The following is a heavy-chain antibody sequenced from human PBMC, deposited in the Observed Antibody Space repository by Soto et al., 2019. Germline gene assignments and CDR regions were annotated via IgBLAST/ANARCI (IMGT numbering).Heavy chain of an antibody. J-gene: IGHJ4*02. Sequence: PSETLSLTCTVSGGSVSSGSYFWSWIRQPPGKGLEWILYFYYSWSTNYNPSLKSRVTISLDTSKNQFSLKLSSVTAADTAVYYCARGRDYFDYWGQGTLVTVSS. V-gene: IGHV4-61*01. CDR3: ARGRDYFDY. CDR2: FYYSWST. CDR1: GGSVSSGSYF.